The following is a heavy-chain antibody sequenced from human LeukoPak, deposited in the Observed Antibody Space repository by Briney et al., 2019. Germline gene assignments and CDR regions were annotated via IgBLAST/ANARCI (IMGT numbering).Heavy chain of an antibody. V-gene: IGHV5-51*01. J-gene: IGHJ4*02. CDR1: GYSLTNNW. CDR3: ARFGYTSSLDC. D-gene: IGHD6-13*01. Sequence: GESLKISCKVSGYSLTNNWIGWVRQVPGKGLEWMGLIYPGDSDTRYSPSFQGQVTFSVDKSISTAFLQWSSLKASDTAMYYCARFGYTSSLDCWGQGTLVTVSS. CDR2: IYPGDSDT.